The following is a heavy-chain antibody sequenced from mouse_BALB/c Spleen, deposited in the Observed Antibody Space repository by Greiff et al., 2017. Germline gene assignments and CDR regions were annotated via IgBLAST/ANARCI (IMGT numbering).Heavy chain of an antibody. CDR3: ARPHGSSSYYAMDY. CDR1: GYTFTSYW. D-gene: IGHD1-1*01. J-gene: IGHJ4*01. V-gene: IGHV1-7*01. Sequence: VQLQQSGAELAKPGASVKMSCKASGYTFTSYWMHWVKQRPGQGLEWIGYINPSTGYTEYNQKFKDKATLTADKSSSTAYMQLSSLTSEDSAVYYCARPHGSSSYYAMDYWGQGTSVTVSS. CDR2: INPSTGYT.